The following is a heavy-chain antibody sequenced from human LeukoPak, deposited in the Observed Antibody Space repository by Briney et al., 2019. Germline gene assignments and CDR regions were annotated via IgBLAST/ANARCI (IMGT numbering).Heavy chain of an antibody. CDR3: TREARVGNWFDP. CDR2: INPDNGGT. Sequence: ASVKVSCRASGYTFTDYYIHWVRQAPGQGLEWMGWINPDNGGTNYAQKFQGRVTMTRDTTIRTVYMDLSRLRSDDTAVFYCTREARVGNWFDPWGQGTQVTVSS. CDR1: GYTFTDYY. V-gene: IGHV1-2*02. D-gene: IGHD2-2*01. J-gene: IGHJ5*02.